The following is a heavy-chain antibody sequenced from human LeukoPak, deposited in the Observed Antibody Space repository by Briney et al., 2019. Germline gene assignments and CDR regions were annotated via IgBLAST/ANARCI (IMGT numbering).Heavy chain of an antibody. J-gene: IGHJ6*04. CDR1: GYTFTSYY. Sequence: ASVKVSCKASGYTFTSYYMHWVRQAPGQGVEWMGVINPSGGSTSYTQKFQGRVTMTRDTSTSTVYMELSSLRSEDTAVYYCARGGLPPYYYYGMDVWGKGTTVTVSS. CDR3: ARGGLPPYYYYGMDV. V-gene: IGHV1-46*01. CDR2: INPSGGST.